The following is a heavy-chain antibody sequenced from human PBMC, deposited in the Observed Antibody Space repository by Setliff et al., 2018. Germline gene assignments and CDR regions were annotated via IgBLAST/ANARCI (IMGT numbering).Heavy chain of an antibody. CDR2: ISSSSSTI. J-gene: IGHJ5*02. CDR1: GFTFSSYS. D-gene: IGHD3-9*01. V-gene: IGHV3-48*01. CDR3: ATLSRMTGYSGWFDP. Sequence: GGSLRLSCAASGFTFSSYSMNWVRQAPGKGLEWVSYISSSSSTIYYADSVKGRFTISRDNAKNSLYLQMNSLRAEDTAVYYCATLSRMTGYSGWFDPWGQGTLVTVSS.